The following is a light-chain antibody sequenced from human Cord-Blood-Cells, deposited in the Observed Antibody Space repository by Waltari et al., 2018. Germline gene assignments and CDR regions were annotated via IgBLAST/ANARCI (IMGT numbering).Light chain of an antibody. CDR3: QQLNSYPHT. J-gene: IGKJ4*01. CDR2: AAS. V-gene: IGKV1-9*01. Sequence: DIQLTQSPSFLSASVGDRVTITCRASQGISSYLAWYQQKPGKAPKLPIYAASTLQSGVPSRFSGSGSGTEFTLTISSLQPEDFATYYCQQLNSYPHTFGGGTKVEIK. CDR1: QGISSY.